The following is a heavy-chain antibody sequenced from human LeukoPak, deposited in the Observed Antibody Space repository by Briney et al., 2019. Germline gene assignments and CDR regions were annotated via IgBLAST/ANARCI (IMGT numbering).Heavy chain of an antibody. V-gene: IGHV3-30*02. Sequence: GGSLRLSCAASGFTFGNYAMHWVRQAPGKGLEWVTFIRYDGSNKYYAESVKGRFTISRDNSKNTLYLQMSSLRAEDTAVYYCAEAIHSSSSGVVDYWGQGTLVTVSS. CDR1: GFTFGNYA. CDR3: AEAIHSSSSGVVDY. CDR2: IRYDGSNK. D-gene: IGHD6-6*01. J-gene: IGHJ4*02.